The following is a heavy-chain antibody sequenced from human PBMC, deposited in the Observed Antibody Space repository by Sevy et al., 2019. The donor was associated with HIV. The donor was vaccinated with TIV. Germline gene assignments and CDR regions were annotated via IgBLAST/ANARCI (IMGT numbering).Heavy chain of an antibody. J-gene: IGHJ4*02. CDR1: GFAVSSNF. CDR3: ARGKHISDYYGSFDY. D-gene: IGHD3-3*01. CDR2: IYIGGST. V-gene: IGHV3-53*01. Sequence: GGSLRLSYAASGFAVSSNFMSCVRQAPGKRLEWDSVIYIGGSTYYADSVKGRFTISRDNSKNTLYLQMNSLRAEDTAVYYCARGKHISDYYGSFDYWGQGTLVTVSS.